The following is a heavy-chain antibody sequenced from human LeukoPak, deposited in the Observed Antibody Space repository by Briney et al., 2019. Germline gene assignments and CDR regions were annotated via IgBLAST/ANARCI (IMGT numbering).Heavy chain of an antibody. Sequence: ASVKVSCKASGYTFTSYDINLVRQATRQGLEWMEWMNPNSGNTGYAQKFQGRVTMTTDTSTSTAYMELRSLRSDDTAVYYCARDATYDSSGYRVYDIWGQGTMVTVSS. CDR2: MNPNSGNT. D-gene: IGHD3-22*01. CDR1: GYTFTSYD. V-gene: IGHV1-8*01. CDR3: ARDATYDSSGYRVYDI. J-gene: IGHJ3*02.